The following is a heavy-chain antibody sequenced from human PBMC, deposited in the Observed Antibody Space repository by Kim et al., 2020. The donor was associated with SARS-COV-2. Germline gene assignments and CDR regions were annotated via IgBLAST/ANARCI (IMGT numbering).Heavy chain of an antibody. J-gene: IGHJ5*02. Sequence: GGSLRLSCAASGFTFSSYGMHWVRQAPGKGLEWVAVISYDGSNKYYADSVKGRFTISRDNSKNTLYLQMNSLRAEDTAVYYCAKARLPTKLYNWFDPWGQGTPVTVSS. CDR1: GFTFSSYG. V-gene: IGHV3-30*18. CDR3: AKARLPTKLYNWFDP. D-gene: IGHD1-1*01. CDR2: ISYDGSNK.